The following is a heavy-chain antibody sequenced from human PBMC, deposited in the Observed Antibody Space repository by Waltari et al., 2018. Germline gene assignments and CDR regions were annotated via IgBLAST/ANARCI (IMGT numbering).Heavy chain of an antibody. Sequence: EVQLVQSGAEVKKPGESLRISCKGSGYSFTSYWISWVRQMPGKGLEWMGRIDPSESYTNYSPSFQGHVTIAADNAISTAYLQWSSLKASDTAMYYCARVGRFDDSSGYLVYWGQGTLVTVSS. CDR3: ARVGRFDDSSGYLVY. D-gene: IGHD3-22*01. V-gene: IGHV5-10-1*03. CDR1: GYSFTSYW. J-gene: IGHJ4*02. CDR2: IDPSESYT.